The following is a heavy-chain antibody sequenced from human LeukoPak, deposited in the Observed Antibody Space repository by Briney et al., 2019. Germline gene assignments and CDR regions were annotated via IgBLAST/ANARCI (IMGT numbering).Heavy chain of an antibody. Sequence: ASVKVSCKAAGYSLTSYGISWVRQAPAPGLGRMGWISAYNRNTNYAQKLQGRVTMTTDTYTSTAYMELRSLRSDDTAVYCCARCMVAYYYGMDVWGQGTTVTVSS. CDR3: ARCMVAYYYGMDV. D-gene: IGHD2-15*01. V-gene: IGHV1-18*01. CDR1: GYSLTSYG. J-gene: IGHJ6*02. CDR2: ISAYNRNT.